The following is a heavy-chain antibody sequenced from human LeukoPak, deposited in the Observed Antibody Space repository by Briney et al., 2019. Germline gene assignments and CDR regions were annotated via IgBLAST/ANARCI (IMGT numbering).Heavy chain of an antibody. V-gene: IGHV4-59*12. CDR2: IYYSGST. Sequence: KTSETLSLTCTVSGGSISSYYWSWIRQPPGKGLEWIGYIYYSGSTNYNPSLKSRVTISVDTSKNQFSLKLSSVTAADTAVYYCAREGLYGDYANWYFDLWGRGTLVTVSS. CDR3: AREGLYGDYANWYFDL. D-gene: IGHD4-17*01. CDR1: GGSISSYY. J-gene: IGHJ2*01.